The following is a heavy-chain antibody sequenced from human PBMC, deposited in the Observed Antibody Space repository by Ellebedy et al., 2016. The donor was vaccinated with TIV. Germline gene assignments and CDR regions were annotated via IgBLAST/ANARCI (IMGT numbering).Heavy chain of an antibody. Sequence: GESLKISCAASGFTVTTNYMNWVRQAPGKGLEWVSVIFSAADGGETHYADSVKGRFTISRDSSKNTLYLQMNSLRAEDTAVYYCARDPDGNGGKLDYWGQGALVTVSS. V-gene: IGHV3-53*01. CDR2: IFSAADGGET. CDR1: GFTVTTNY. D-gene: IGHD4-23*01. CDR3: ARDPDGNGGKLDY. J-gene: IGHJ4*02.